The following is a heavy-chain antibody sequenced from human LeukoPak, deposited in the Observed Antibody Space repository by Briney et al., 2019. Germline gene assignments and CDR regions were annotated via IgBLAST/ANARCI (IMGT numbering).Heavy chain of an antibody. CDR3: ARTLLLWFGEFQPSDY. Sequence: GGSLRLSCAASGFTFSSYWMSWVRQAPGKGLEWVANIKQDGSEKYYVDSVKGRLTISRDNAKNSLYLQMNSLRAEDTAVYYCARTLLLWFGEFQPSDYWGQGTLVTVSS. D-gene: IGHD3-10*01. CDR1: GFTFSSYW. CDR2: IKQDGSEK. V-gene: IGHV3-7*01. J-gene: IGHJ4*02.